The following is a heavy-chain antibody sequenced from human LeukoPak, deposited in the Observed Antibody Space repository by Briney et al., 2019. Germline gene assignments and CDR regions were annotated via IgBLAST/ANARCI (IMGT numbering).Heavy chain of an antibody. CDR1: GYTFTSYD. V-gene: IGHV1-69*04. CDR2: IIPILGIA. D-gene: IGHD3-3*01. Sequence: ASVKVSCKASGYTFTSYDINWVRQAPGQGLEWMGRIIPILGIANYAQKFQGRVTITADKSTSTAYMELSSLRSEDTAVYYCARAPLRFLESPRGYYYYYGMDVWGQGTTVTVSS. CDR3: ARAPLRFLESPRGYYYYYGMDV. J-gene: IGHJ6*02.